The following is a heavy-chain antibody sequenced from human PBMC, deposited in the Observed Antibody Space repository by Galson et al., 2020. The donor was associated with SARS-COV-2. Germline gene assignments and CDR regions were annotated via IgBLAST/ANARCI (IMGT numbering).Heavy chain of an antibody. V-gene: IGHV2-70*04. CDR2: IDRDDDK. J-gene: IGHJ6*02. Sequence: SGPTLVKPTQTFTLTCTFSGFSLSTSGMRVTWIRQPPGKTLEWHARIDRDDDKFYSNSMKTRLTISKDTSKNQVVLTMTNMDPVDTATYYCEREYYDILTGYYFGMDVWGQGTTVTVSS. CDR1: GFSLSTSGMR. D-gene: IGHD3-9*01. CDR3: EREYYDILTGYYFGMDV.